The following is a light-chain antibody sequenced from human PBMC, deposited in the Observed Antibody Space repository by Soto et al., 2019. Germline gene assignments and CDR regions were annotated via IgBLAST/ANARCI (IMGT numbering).Light chain of an antibody. Sequence: TPSLSPDGKATLSRRASQSVNINLAWYQQEPGQAPRLLIYGASRRATGIPDRFSGSGSGTDFTLTISRLEPEDFAVYYCQQYESPPFTFGPGTKVDIK. J-gene: IGKJ3*01. CDR2: GAS. CDR1: QSVNIN. CDR3: QQYESPPFT. V-gene: IGKV3-20*01.